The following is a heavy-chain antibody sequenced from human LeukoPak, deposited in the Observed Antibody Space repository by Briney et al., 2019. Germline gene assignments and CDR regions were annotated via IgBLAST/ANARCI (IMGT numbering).Heavy chain of an antibody. CDR3: ASKVGATTEWYFDL. V-gene: IGHV4-30-4*01. D-gene: IGHD1-26*01. J-gene: IGHJ2*01. Sequence: PSETLSLTCTVSGGSISGGDYYWSWIRQPPGKGLEWIGYIYYSGSTYYNPSLKSRVTISVDTSKNQFSLKLSSVTAADTAVYYCASKVGATTEWYFDLWGRGTLVTVSS. CDR1: GGSISGGDYY. CDR2: IYYSGST.